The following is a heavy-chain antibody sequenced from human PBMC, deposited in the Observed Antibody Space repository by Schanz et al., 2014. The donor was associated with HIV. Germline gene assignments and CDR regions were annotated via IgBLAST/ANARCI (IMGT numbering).Heavy chain of an antibody. V-gene: IGHV3-33*08. D-gene: IGHD3-3*01. CDR3: ARDVINYDIGSGYYI. J-gene: IGHJ4*02. CDR2: IWYDGSNK. Sequence: VQLVESGGGLIQPGGSLRLSCAASGFSVTQGYISWVRQAPGKGLEWVAVIWYDGSNKYYADSVKGRITVSRDNSKNTLYLQKNSLRDDDTAVYFCARDVINYDIGSGYYIWGQGTRVTVSS. CDR1: GFSVTQGY.